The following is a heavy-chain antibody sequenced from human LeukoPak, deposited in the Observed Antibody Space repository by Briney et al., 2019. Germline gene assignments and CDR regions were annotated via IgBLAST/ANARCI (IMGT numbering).Heavy chain of an antibody. D-gene: IGHD6-19*01. CDR2: IYTSGST. J-gene: IGHJ5*02. V-gene: IGHV4-4*08. CDR3: ARGHSSGNNWFDP. Sequence: SETLSLTCAVYGGSFSGYYWSWIRQPPGKGLEWIGRIYTSGSTNYNPSLKSRVTISVDTSKNQFSLKLSSVTAADTAVYYCARGHSSGNNWFDPWGQGTLVTVSS. CDR1: GGSFSGYY.